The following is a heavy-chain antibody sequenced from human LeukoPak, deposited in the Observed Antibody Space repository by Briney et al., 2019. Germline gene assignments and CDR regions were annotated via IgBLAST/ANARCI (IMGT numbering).Heavy chain of an antibody. D-gene: IGHD6-13*01. J-gene: IGHJ4*02. CDR2: INTNTGNP. CDR1: GYTFTRYP. V-gene: IGHV7-4-1*02. Sequence: ASVKVSCKASGYTFTRYPMNWVRQAPGQGLEWMGWINTNTGNPTYAQGFTGRFVFSLDTSVSTTYLQISSLKAEDTAVYYCASRIELSSWFSNYYFDYWGQGTLVTVSS. CDR3: ASRIELSSWFSNYYFDY.